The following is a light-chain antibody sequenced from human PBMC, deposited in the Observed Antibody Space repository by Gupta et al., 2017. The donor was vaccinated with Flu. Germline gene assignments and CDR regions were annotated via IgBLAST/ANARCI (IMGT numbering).Light chain of an antibody. CDR2: AAS. V-gene: IGKV1-9*01. J-gene: IGKJ2*01. CDR1: QDISSR. CDR3: QQLNGYPRT. Sequence: PSFLSASVRDRVTITCRASQDISSRLAWYQQKPGRAPKLLIYAASTLQSGVPSRFSGSGSGTXFTLTIXSLQPEDFATYYCQQLNGYPRTFGXGTKLEIK.